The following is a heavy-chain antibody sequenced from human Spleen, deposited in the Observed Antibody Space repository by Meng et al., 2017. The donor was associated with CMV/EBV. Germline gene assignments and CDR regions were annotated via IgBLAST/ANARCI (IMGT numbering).Heavy chain of an antibody. D-gene: IGHD3-16*02. CDR2: IIIRSSYI. V-gene: IGHV3-21*01. CDR1: GFTFSSYR. Sequence: GESLKNSCAASGFTFSSYRMNWVRQAPGKGLAWFSSIIIRSSYIYYADSVKGRFTISRDNAKNSLYLQMNSLRAEDTAVYYCARELRLGDLSGHPLDYWGQGTLVTVSS. CDR3: ARELRLGDLSGHPLDY. J-gene: IGHJ4*02.